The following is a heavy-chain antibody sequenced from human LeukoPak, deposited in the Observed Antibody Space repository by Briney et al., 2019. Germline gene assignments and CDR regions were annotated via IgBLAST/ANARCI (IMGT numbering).Heavy chain of an antibody. Sequence: GALLLSCAAAGFTVSINYMRGGRQAGGKGEEGVSVIYSGGSTYYADSVKGRFTISRDNSKNTLYLQMNSLRAEDTAVYYCAREPTGSRAFDIWGQGTMVTVSS. D-gene: IGHD1-14*01. J-gene: IGHJ3*02. V-gene: IGHV3-66*02. CDR1: GFTVSINY. CDR2: IYSGGST. CDR3: AREPTGSRAFDI.